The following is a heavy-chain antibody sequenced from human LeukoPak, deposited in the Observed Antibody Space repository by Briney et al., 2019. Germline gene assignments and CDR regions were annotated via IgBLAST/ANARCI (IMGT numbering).Heavy chain of an antibody. CDR1: GFTVSSYP. Sequence: PGGSRRLSCAASGFTVSSYPMHWVRQAPGKGLEWVAIISYDGSNKYYADSVKGRFTISRDNSKNTLYLQMNSPRAEDTAVYYCARDSPSRDSSDYMDVWGKGTTVTVSS. D-gene: IGHD6-6*01. CDR3: ARDSPSRDSSDYMDV. V-gene: IGHV3-30*01. J-gene: IGHJ6*03. CDR2: ISYDGSNK.